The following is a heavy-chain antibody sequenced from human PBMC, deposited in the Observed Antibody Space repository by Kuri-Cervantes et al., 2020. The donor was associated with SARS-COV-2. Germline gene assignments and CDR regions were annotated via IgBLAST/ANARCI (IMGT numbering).Heavy chain of an antibody. J-gene: IGHJ6*03. V-gene: IGHV4-38-2*01. CDR3: ARLNYYYYYMDV. CDR2: IYHSGST. Sequence: SCAVSGYSISSGYYWGWIRQPPGKGLEWIGSIYHSGSTYYNPSLKSRVTISVDTSKNQFSLKLSSVTAADTAVYYCARLNYYYYYMDVWGKGTTVTVSS. CDR1: GYSISSGYY.